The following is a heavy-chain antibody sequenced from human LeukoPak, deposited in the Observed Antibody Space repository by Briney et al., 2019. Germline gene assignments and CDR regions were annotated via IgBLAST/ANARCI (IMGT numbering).Heavy chain of an antibody. D-gene: IGHD3-16*01. CDR2: INHSGST. CDR3: ARGSPRGIGYYYYGMDV. J-gene: IGHJ6*02. V-gene: IGHV4-34*01. CDR1: GGSFSGYY. Sequence: PSETLSLTCAVYGGSFSGYYWSWIRQPPGKGLEWIGEINHSGSTNYNPSLKSRVTISVDTSKNQFSLKLSSVTAADTAVYYCARGSPRGIGYYYYGMDVWGQGTTVTVSS.